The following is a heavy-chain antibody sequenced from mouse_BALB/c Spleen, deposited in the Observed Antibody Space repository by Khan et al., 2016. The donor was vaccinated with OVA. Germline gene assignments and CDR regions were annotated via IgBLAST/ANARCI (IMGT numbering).Heavy chain of an antibody. D-gene: IGHD4-1*01. CDR2: IDPANGNT. J-gene: IGHJ3*01. CDR1: GFNIKDTY. V-gene: IGHV14-3*02. Sequence: VLLLQSGAELVKPGASVKLSCTASGFNIKDTYMHWVKQRPEQGLEWIGRIDPANGNTKYDPKFQGKATITADTSSNTAYLQLSSLTSEDTAVYYCARAGNWAWFAYWGQGTLVTVSA. CDR3: ARAGNWAWFAY.